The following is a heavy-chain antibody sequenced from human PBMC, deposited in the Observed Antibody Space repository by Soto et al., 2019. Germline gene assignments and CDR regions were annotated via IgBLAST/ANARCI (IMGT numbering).Heavy chain of an antibody. J-gene: IGHJ4*02. V-gene: IGHV1-69*02. CDR2: IIPILGIA. CDR3: ARGGRSPSSSSWVDY. Sequence: GASVKVSCKASGGTFSSYTISWVRQAPGQGLEWMGRIIPILGIANYAQKFQGRVTITADKSTSTAYMELSSLRSEDTAVYYCARGGRSPSSSSWVDYWGQGTLVTVSS. D-gene: IGHD6-6*01. CDR1: GGTFSSYT.